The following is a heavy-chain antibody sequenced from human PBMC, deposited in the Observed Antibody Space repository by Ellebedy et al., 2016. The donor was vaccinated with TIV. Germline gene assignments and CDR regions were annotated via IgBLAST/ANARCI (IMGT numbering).Heavy chain of an antibody. D-gene: IGHD2-2*01. CDR1: GFTFSSYS. CDR3: ARSRQSYQLLIWFDP. Sequence: GESLKISCAASGFTFSSYSMNWVRQAPGKGLEWVSYISSSSSTIYYADSVKGRFTISRDNAKNSLYLQMNSLRAEDTAVYYCARSRQSYQLLIWFDPWGQGTLVTVSS. V-gene: IGHV3-48*01. J-gene: IGHJ5*02. CDR2: ISSSSSTI.